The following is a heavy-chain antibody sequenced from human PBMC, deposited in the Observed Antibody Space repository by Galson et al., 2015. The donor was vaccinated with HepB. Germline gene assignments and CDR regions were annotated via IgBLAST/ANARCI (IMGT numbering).Heavy chain of an antibody. CDR3: ARDLISGYSGYDYDY. D-gene: IGHD5-12*01. CDR2: INSDGSVT. CDR1: GFTFSDYW. V-gene: IGHV3-74*01. J-gene: IGHJ4*02. Sequence: SLRLSCAASGFTFSDYWMHWVRQTPGEGLVWVSRINSDGSVTNYADSVKGRFTISRDNVKNTLYLQMNSLRAEDTVVYYCARDLISGYSGYDYDYWGQGILAIVSS.